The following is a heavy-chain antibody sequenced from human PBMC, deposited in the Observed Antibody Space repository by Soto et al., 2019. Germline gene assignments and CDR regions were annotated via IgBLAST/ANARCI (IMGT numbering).Heavy chain of an antibody. CDR3: ARYDSSGYYWPYYYYGMDV. Sequence: EVQLVESGGGLVKPGGSLRLSCAASGFTFSTYSMNWVRQAPGKGLEWVSSISSSSSYIYYADSVKGRFTISRDNATNSLYLQMNSLRAEDPAVYYCARYDSSGYYWPYYYYGMDVWGQGTTVTVSS. CDR2: ISSSSSYI. CDR1: GFTFSTYS. D-gene: IGHD3-22*01. J-gene: IGHJ6*02. V-gene: IGHV3-21*01.